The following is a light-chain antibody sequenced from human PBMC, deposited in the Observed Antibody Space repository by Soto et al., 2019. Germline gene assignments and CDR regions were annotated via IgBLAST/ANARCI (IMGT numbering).Light chain of an antibody. V-gene: IGKV3-11*01. CDR1: RSVSSY. CDR3: QPRSNWPVT. Sequence: EIVLTQSPATLSLSPGERATLSCRASRSVSSYLAWYQQKPGQAPRLLIYDASNRATGIPARFSGSGSGTDFTLRTSSLEPVDFAVYYCQPRSNWPVTFGQGTRLEIK. J-gene: IGKJ5*01. CDR2: DAS.